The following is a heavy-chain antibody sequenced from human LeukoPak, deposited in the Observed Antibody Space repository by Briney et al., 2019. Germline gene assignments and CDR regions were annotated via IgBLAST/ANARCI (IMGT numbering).Heavy chain of an antibody. CDR1: GGSISSYY. Sequence: SETLSLTCTVSGGSISSYYWSWIRQPPGKGLEWIGYFYYSGSTNYNPSLKSRVTRSVDTSKNQFSLKLSSVTAADTAVYYCARGAAARPNWFDPWGQGTLVTVSS. CDR3: ARGAAARPNWFDP. CDR2: FYYSGST. J-gene: IGHJ5*02. D-gene: IGHD6-6*01. V-gene: IGHV4-59*01.